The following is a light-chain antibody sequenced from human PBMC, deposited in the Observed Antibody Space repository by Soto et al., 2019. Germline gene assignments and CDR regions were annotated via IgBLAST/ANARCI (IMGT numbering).Light chain of an antibody. J-gene: IGLJ1*01. Sequence: QSVLTQPASVSGSPGQSITISCTGTSSDVGSYNLVSWYQQHPGKAPKLMISEVTKRPSGVSNRFSGSKSGNTASLTISGLQAEDETDYYCCSYAGNSTYYVFGTGTKVTVL. CDR3: CSYAGNSTYYV. CDR1: SSDVGSYNL. CDR2: EVT. V-gene: IGLV2-23*02.